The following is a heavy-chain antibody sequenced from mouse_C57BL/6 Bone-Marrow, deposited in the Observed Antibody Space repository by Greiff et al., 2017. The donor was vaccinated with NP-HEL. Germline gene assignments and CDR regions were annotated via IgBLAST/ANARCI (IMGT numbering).Heavy chain of an antibody. CDR1: GYTFTSYS. D-gene: IGHD2-2*01. V-gene: IGHV1-7*01. CDR3: ARWNGYDGGVAY. J-gene: IGHJ3*01. CDR2: INPSSGYT. Sequence: VQLQQSGADLAKPGASVKLSCTASGYTFTSYSMPWVNQTPGQGLEWIGYINPSSGYTKYNQKFKDKATLTGDNSSSTAYMQLSSLTYEDSAVYYCARWNGYDGGVAYWGQGTLVTVSA.